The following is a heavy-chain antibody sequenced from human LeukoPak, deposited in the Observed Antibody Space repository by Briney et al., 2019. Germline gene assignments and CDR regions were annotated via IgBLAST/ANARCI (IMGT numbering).Heavy chain of an antibody. CDR3: ARDGRDGYNFWSNYYYYMDV. CDR1: GYTLTELS. D-gene: IGHD5-24*01. V-gene: IGHV1-24*01. CDR2: FDPEDGET. J-gene: IGHJ6*03. Sequence: ASVKVSCKVSGYTLTELSMHWVRQAPGKGLEWMGGFDPEDGETIYAQKFQGRVTMTEDTSTDTAYMELSSLRSEDTAVYYCARDGRDGYNFWSNYYYYMDVWGKGTTVTVSS.